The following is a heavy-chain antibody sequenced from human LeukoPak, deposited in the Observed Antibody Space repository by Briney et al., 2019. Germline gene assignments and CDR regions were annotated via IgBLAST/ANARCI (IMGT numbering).Heavy chain of an antibody. CDR2: IISVFGTT. Sequence: SVKVSCKASGDTFSSHSLSWVRQAPGQGLEWMGRIISVFGTTNYAQKFQGRLTISADESSRTAYMELSSLRSEDTAVYFCATEWADAFDIWGQGTMVTVSS. V-gene: IGHV1-69*13. D-gene: IGHD1-26*01. J-gene: IGHJ3*02. CDR3: ATEWADAFDI. CDR1: GDTFSSHS.